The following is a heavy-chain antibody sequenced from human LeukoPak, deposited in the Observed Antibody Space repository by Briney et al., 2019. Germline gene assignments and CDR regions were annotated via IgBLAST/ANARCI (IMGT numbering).Heavy chain of an antibody. CDR2: IISVFGTT. Sequence: SVKVSCKASGDTFSSHSLSWVRQAPGQGLEWMGRIISVFGTTNYAQKFQGRLTISADESSRTAYMELSSLRSEDTAVYFCATEWADAFDIWGQGTMVTVSS. V-gene: IGHV1-69*13. D-gene: IGHD1-26*01. J-gene: IGHJ3*02. CDR3: ATEWADAFDI. CDR1: GDTFSSHS.